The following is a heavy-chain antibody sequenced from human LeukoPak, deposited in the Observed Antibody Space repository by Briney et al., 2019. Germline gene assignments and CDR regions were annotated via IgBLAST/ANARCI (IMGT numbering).Heavy chain of an antibody. V-gene: IGHV3-23*01. CDR1: GFTFSSYA. Sequence: GGSLRLSCAASGFTFSSYAMSWVRQAPGKGLEWVSAISGSGGSTYYADSVKGRFTISRDNAKNSPYLQMNSLRAEDTAVYYCARDLPYYYDSSGYYSDYWGQGTLVTVSS. CDR3: ARDLPYYYDSSGYYSDY. D-gene: IGHD3-22*01. J-gene: IGHJ4*02. CDR2: ISGSGGST.